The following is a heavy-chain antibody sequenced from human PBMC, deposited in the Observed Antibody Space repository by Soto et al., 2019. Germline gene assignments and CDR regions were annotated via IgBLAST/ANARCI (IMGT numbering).Heavy chain of an antibody. Sequence: GGSLRLSCAASGFTFSSYAMHWVRQAPGKGLEWVAVISYDGSNKYYADSVKGRFTISRDNSKNTLYLQMNSLRAGDTAVYYCAKSSRPPHDYGENWGQGTLVTVSS. CDR3: AKSSRPPHDYGEN. CDR1: GFTFSSYA. V-gene: IGHV3-30*04. CDR2: ISYDGSNK. J-gene: IGHJ4*02. D-gene: IGHD4-17*01.